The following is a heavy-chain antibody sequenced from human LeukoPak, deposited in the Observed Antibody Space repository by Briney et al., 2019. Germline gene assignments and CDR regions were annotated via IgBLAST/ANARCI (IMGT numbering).Heavy chain of an antibody. Sequence: GASVKVSCKVSGYTLTELSMHWVQQAPGKGLEWMGGFDPEDGETIYVQKFQGRVTMTEDTSTDTAYMELSSLRSEDTAVYYCATGTDCTNGVCYSWDAFDIWGQGTMVTVSS. CDR1: GYTLTELS. D-gene: IGHD2-8*01. J-gene: IGHJ3*02. CDR3: ATGTDCTNGVCYSWDAFDI. V-gene: IGHV1-24*01. CDR2: FDPEDGET.